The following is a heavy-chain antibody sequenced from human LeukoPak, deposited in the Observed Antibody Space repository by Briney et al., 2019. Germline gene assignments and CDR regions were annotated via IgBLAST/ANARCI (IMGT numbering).Heavy chain of an antibody. CDR3: ARGTWDGDRTFDI. D-gene: IGHD5-24*01. V-gene: IGHV3-48*02. Sequence: GSLRLSCAASGFTFSNCEMNWVRQAQGKGLEWVSYISGTSSIIYYTPSVRGRFTISRDNGKSSLYLQMNSLRHDDTAVYFCARGTWDGDRTFDIWGQGAMVTVSS. J-gene: IGHJ3*02. CDR1: GFTFSNCE. CDR2: ISGTSSII.